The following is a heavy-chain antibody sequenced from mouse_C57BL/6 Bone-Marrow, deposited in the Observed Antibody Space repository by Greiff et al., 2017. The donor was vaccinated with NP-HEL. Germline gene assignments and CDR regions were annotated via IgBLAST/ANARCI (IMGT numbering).Heavy chain of an antibody. CDR2: INPGSGGT. J-gene: IGHJ2*01. CDR3: ARVGAMVTYFDY. CDR1: GYAFTNYL. V-gene: IGHV1-54*01. Sequence: VQLVESGAELVRPGTSVKVSCKASGYAFTNYLIEWVKQRPGQGLEWIGVINPGSGGTNYNEKFKGKATLTADKSSSTAYMQLSSLTSEDSAVYFCARVGAMVTYFDYWGQGTTLTVSS. D-gene: IGHD2-2*01.